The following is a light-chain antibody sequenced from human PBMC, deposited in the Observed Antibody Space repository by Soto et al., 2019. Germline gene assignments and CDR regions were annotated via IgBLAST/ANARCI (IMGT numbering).Light chain of an antibody. V-gene: IGLV2-18*02. Sequence: QSVLTQPPSVSWSPGQSVAVSCTGTSSDVGSYNRVSWYQQPPGTAPKLMIYEVSNRPSGVPDRFSGSKSGNTASLTISGLQAEDEADYYCSSFTSDTTYVFGTGTKVTVL. CDR1: SSDVGSYNR. J-gene: IGLJ1*01. CDR2: EVS. CDR3: SSFTSDTTYV.